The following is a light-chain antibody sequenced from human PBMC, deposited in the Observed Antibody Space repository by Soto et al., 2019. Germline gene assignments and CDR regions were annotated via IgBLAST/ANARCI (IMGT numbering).Light chain of an antibody. CDR2: YDD. J-gene: IGLJ3*02. Sequence: QSVLTQPPSVSEAPRQRVTISCSGSSSNIGNNPINWYQQLPGKAPKLLIYYDDLVPSGVSDRFSGSRSGTAVSLAISDLRSEDEATYYCATWSDSLNGVVFGGGTKVTVL. CDR3: ATWSDSLNGVV. CDR1: SSNIGNNP. V-gene: IGLV1-36*01.